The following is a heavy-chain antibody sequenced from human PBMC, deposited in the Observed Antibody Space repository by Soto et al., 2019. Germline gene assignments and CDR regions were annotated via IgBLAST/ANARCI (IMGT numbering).Heavy chain of an antibody. CDR2: IYSGDKT. D-gene: IGHD3-10*01. J-gene: IGHJ6*02. Sequence: GGSLRLSCAASGFTFTTYAMSWVRQAPGKGLEWVSVIYSGDKTYYADSVKGRFTISRDNSKNTLYLQMNSLRAEDTAVYYCARVIVRTSYYYGMDVWGQGTTVTVSS. CDR1: GFTFTTYA. V-gene: IGHV3-66*01. CDR3: ARVIVRTSYYYGMDV.